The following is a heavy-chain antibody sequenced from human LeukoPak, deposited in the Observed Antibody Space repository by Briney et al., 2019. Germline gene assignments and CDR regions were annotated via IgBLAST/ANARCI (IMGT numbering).Heavy chain of an antibody. CDR2: ISSNGGST. D-gene: IGHD3-10*01. Sequence: GGSLRLSCAASGFTFKTYAMSWVRQAPGKGLEYVSAISSNGGSTYYANSVKGRFTISRDNSKNTLYLQMGSLRAEDMAVYYCARVLTYYYGSGSYSLGYWGQGTLVTVSS. CDR1: GFTFKTYA. V-gene: IGHV3-64*01. CDR3: ARVLTYYYGSGSYSLGY. J-gene: IGHJ4*02.